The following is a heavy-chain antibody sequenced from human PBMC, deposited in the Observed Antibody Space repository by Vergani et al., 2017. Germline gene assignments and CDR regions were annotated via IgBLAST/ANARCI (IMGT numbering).Heavy chain of an antibody. CDR3: AKVGYYDSSTTTGINDY. D-gene: IGHD3-22*01. CDR2: ISGSGGST. CDR1: GFTFSSYA. V-gene: IGHV3-23*01. J-gene: IGHJ4*02. Sequence: EVQLLESGGGLVQPGGSLRLSCAASGFTFSSYAMSWVRQAPGKGLEWVSAISGSGGSTYYADSVKGRFTISRDNSKNTLYLHMNSLRSEDTAVYYCAKVGYYDSSTTTGINDYWGQGTLVTVSS.